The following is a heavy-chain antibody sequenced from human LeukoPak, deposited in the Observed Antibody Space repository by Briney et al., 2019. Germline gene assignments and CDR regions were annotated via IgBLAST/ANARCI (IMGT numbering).Heavy chain of an antibody. J-gene: IGHJ3*02. V-gene: IGHV3-30*02. Sequence: GGSLRLSCAASGFTFSSYGMHWVRQAPGKGLEWVAFIRYDGSNKYYADSVKGRFTISRDNSKNTLYLQMNSLRAEDTAVYYCAKTPSAHDAFDIWGQGTMVTVSS. CDR3: AKTPSAHDAFDI. CDR1: GFTFSSYG. CDR2: IRYDGSNK. D-gene: IGHD3-10*01.